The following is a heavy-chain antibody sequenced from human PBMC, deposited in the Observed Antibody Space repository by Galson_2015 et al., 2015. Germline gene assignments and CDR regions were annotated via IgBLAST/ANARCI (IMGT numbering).Heavy chain of an antibody. CDR3: TTDLGELTPGY. J-gene: IGHJ4*02. D-gene: IGHD3-10*01. Sequence: SLRLSCAASGFTFSNAWMSWVRQAPGKGLEWVGRIKSKTDGGTTDYAAPVKGRFTISRDDSKNTLYLQMNSLKTEDTAVYYCTTDLGELTPGYWGQGTLVTVSS. CDR1: GFTFSNAW. V-gene: IGHV3-15*01. CDR2: IKSKTDGGTT.